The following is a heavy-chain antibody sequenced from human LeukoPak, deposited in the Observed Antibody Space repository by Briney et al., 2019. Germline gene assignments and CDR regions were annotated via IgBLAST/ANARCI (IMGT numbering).Heavy chain of an antibody. Sequence: GGSLRLSCVASGFTVSTNYMSWVRQAPGKGLEWVSVIYSGGSTYYAVSVKGRFTISRDNSKNTVFLQMNSLRAEDTAVYYCARSPYGGHGDWGQGTLVTVSS. CDR1: GFTVSTNY. CDR2: IYSGGST. CDR3: ARSPYGGHGD. J-gene: IGHJ4*02. V-gene: IGHV3-53*01. D-gene: IGHD4/OR15-4a*01.